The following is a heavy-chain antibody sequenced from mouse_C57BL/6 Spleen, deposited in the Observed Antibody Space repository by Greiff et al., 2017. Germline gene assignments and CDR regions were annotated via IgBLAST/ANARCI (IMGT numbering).Heavy chain of an antibody. Sequence: EVHLVESGGDLVKPGGSLKLSCAASGFTFSSYGMSWVRQTPDKRLEWVATISSGGSYTYYPDSVKGRFTISRDNAKNTLYLQMSSLKSEDTAMYYCARHEDYDYDPFDYWGQGTTLTVSS. D-gene: IGHD2-4*01. CDR3: ARHEDYDYDPFDY. CDR2: ISSGGSYT. J-gene: IGHJ2*01. CDR1: GFTFSSYG. V-gene: IGHV5-6*01.